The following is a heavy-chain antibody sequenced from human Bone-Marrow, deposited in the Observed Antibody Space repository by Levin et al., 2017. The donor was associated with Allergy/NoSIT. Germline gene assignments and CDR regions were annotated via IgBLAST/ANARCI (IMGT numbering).Heavy chain of an antibody. CDR3: AIWTGRDY. V-gene: IGHV3-7*03. D-gene: IGHD3-10*01. CDR2: INPDGSDK. CDR1: GFTFNTYW. J-gene: IGHJ4*02. Sequence: ASVKVSCAASGFTFNTYWMTWVRQAPGKGLEWVANINPDGSDKYYVDSVKGRFTISRDNAKNSLYLQMNSLRAEDTAVYYCAIWTGRDYWGQGTLVTVSS.